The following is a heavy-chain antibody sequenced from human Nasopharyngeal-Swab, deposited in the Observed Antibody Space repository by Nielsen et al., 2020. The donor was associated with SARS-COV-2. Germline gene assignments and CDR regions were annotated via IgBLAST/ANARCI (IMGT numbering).Heavy chain of an antibody. J-gene: IGHJ4*02. V-gene: IGHV4-59*01. CDR3: ARGLEGYSSSWYVDY. Sequence: WIRQPPGKGLEWIGYIYYSGSTNYNPSLKSRVTISGDTSKNQFSLKLSSVTAADTAVYYCARGLEGYSSSWYVDYWGQGTLVTVSS. D-gene: IGHD6-13*01. CDR2: IYYSGST.